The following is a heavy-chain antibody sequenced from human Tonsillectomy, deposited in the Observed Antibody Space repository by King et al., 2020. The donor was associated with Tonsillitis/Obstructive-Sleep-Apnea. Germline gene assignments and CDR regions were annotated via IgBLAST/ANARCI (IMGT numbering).Heavy chain of an antibody. CDR3: AKGSHDFDY. V-gene: IGHV3-23*01. CDR2: FGASGGTT. Sequence: VQLQESGGGLVQPGGSLRLSCAASGFTFSTYAMSWVRQAPGKGLEWVSGFGASGGTTYYADSVKGRFTISRDNSKNTLYMQMNSLRAEDTAVYYCAKGSHDFDYWGQGTLVTVSS. CDR1: GFTFSTYA. J-gene: IGHJ4*02.